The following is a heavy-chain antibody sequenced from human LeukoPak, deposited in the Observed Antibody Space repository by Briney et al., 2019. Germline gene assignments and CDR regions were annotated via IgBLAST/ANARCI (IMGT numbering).Heavy chain of an antibody. D-gene: IGHD2-21*02. CDR2: IIPIFGTA. Sequence: EASVTVSCKASGGTFSSYAISWARQAPRQGLEWMGGIIPIFGTANYAQKFQGRVTITADESTSTAYMELSSLRSEDTAVYYCALSGGDSTMIDYWGQGTLVTVSS. V-gene: IGHV1-69*13. CDR1: GGTFSSYA. CDR3: ALSGGDSTMIDY. J-gene: IGHJ4*02.